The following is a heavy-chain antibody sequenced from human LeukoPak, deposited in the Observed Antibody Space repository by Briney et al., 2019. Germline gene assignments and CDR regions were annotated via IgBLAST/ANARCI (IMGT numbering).Heavy chain of an antibody. J-gene: IGHJ3*02. CDR1: GFTFSSYA. Sequence: GGSLRLSSAASGFTFSSYAMSWVRQAPGKGLEWVSAISGSGGSTYYADSVKGRFTISRDNSKNTLYLQMNSLRAEDTAVYYCARELLGYCSGGSCADDAFDIWGQGTMVTVSS. D-gene: IGHD2-15*01. CDR3: ARELLGYCSGGSCADDAFDI. V-gene: IGHV3-23*01. CDR2: ISGSGGST.